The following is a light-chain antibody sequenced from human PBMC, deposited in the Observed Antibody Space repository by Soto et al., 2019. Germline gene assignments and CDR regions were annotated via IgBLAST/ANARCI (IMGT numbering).Light chain of an antibody. CDR1: QSISSY. J-gene: IGKJ1*01. Sequence: MTQAPSSLSASVGGRVIVIGRASQSISSYLNWYQQKPGKAPKLLIYAASSLQSGVPSRFSGSGSGTDFTLTISSLQPEDFATYYCQQSYSTSWTFGQGTKVDIK. CDR3: QQSYSTSWT. CDR2: AAS. V-gene: IGKV1-39*01.